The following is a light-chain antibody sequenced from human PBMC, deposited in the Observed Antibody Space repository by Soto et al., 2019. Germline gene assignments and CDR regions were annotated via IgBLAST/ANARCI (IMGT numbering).Light chain of an antibody. CDR3: MQALQTRT. J-gene: IGKJ3*01. CDR1: QSLLHSNGYNY. Sequence: DIVMTQSPLSLPVTPGEPASISCRSSQSLLHSNGYNYLDWYLQKPGQSPQLLIYLGSNRASGVPDRFSGSGSGTYFTLKISRVEAEDVGVYYCMQALQTRTFGPGTKVDIK. V-gene: IGKV2-28*01. CDR2: LGS.